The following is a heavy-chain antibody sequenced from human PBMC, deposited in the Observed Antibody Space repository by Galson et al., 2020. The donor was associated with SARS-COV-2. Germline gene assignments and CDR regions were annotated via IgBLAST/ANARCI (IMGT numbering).Heavy chain of an antibody. Sequence: SETLSLTCTVSGGSVSSGSYYWSWIRQPPGQGLEWIGYLYYSGSTNYNPSLKRRVTISVDTSKNQFSLKLSSVTAADTAVYYCARDQRRITIFGVVIPGTGWFDPWGQGTLVTVSS. D-gene: IGHD3-3*01. CDR1: GGSVSSGSYY. J-gene: IGHJ5*02. V-gene: IGHV4-61*01. CDR2: LYYSGST. CDR3: ARDQRRITIFGVVIPGTGWFDP.